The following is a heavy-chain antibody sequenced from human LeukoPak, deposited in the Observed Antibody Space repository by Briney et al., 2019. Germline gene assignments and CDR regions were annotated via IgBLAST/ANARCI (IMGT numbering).Heavy chain of an antibody. D-gene: IGHD1-26*01. J-gene: IGHJ4*02. CDR3: ARLVVGAYYPTFDY. V-gene: IGHV4-30-2*01. CDR2: IYHSGNT. CDR1: GGSISSGGYY. Sequence: PSETLSLTCTVSGGSISSGGYYWSWIRQPPGKGLEWIGYIYHSGNTYYNPSLKSRVTISVDTSKNQFSLKLSSVTAADTAVYYCARLVVGAYYPTFDYWGQGTLVTVSS.